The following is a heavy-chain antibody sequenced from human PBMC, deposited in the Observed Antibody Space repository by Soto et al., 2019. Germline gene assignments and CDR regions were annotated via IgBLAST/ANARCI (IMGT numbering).Heavy chain of an antibody. CDR3: ARVGGFGATTIDY. Sequence: SETLSLTCTFSGCSISSGDYYWSWIRQPPGKGLEWIGYIYYSGSTYYNPSLKSRVTISVDTSKNQFSLKLSSVTAADTAVYYCARVGGFGATTIDYWGQGTLVTVSS. J-gene: IGHJ4*02. CDR1: GCSISSGDYY. V-gene: IGHV4-30-4*01. CDR2: IYYSGST. D-gene: IGHD3-10*01.